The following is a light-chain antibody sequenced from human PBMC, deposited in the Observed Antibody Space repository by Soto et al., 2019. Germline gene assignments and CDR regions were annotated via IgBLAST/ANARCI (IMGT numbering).Light chain of an antibody. CDR1: QSVSSY. Sequence: EIVLTQSPATLSLSPGERATLSCRASQSVSSYLAWYQQKPGQAPRLLIYDASNRATGIPARFSGSGSGTDFTLNISSLESEDFAVYYCQQRSNWPPSVGPGTKVDIK. CDR2: DAS. V-gene: IGKV3-11*01. J-gene: IGKJ3*01. CDR3: QQRSNWPPS.